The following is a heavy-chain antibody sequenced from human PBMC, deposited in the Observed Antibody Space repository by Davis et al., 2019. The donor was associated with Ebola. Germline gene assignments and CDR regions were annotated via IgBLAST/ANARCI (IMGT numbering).Heavy chain of an antibody. CDR2: VWYDGANK. J-gene: IGHJ3*02. V-gene: IGHV3-33*08. D-gene: IGHD3-22*01. CDR3: ARGYYDLRHAFDI. Sequence: GESLKISCATSGFAFSSYGLHWVRQAPGKGLDWVAVVWYDGANKYYADSVKGRFTISRDDSNNTLYLQTTSLRVEDTAVYYCARGYYDLRHAFDIWGRGTMVTVSS. CDR1: GFAFSSYG.